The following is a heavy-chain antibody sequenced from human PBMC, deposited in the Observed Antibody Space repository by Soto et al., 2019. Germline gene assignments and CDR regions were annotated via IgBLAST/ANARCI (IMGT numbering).Heavy chain of an antibody. CDR1: GGSISSHY. CDR2: IYYSGST. CDR3: ARAAGTGFDY. D-gene: IGHD6-19*01. Sequence: TLSLTCIVSGGSISSHYWSWIRQPPGKGLEWIGYIYYSGSTYYNPSLKSRVTISVDTSKNQFSLKLSSVTAADTAVYYCARAAGTGFDYWGQGTLVTVSS. V-gene: IGHV4-30-4*01. J-gene: IGHJ4*02.